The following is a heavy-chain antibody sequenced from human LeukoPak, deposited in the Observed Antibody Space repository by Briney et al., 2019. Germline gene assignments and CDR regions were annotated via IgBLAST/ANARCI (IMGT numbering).Heavy chain of an antibody. J-gene: IGHJ6*02. CDR2: INPNSGGT. D-gene: IGHD3-22*01. Sequence: GASVKVSCKASGYTFTGYYMHWVRQAPGQGLEWMGWINPNSGGTNYAQKFQGRVTMTRDTSISTAYMELSRLRSDDTAVYYCAREYYYDSRGYFSGMDVWGQGTTVTVSS. V-gene: IGHV1-2*02. CDR1: GYTFTGYY. CDR3: AREYYYDSRGYFSGMDV.